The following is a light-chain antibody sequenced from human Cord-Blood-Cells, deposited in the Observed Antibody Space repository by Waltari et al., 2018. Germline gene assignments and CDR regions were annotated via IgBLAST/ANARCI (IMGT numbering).Light chain of an antibody. CDR2: VGTGGIVG. Sequence: QPVLTQPPSASASLGASVTLTSTLRRGSSNYNVACYPQRPGTGPRFVMRVGTGGIVGSKGDGIPDRFSVLGSGLNRYLTIKNIQEEDESDYHCGADHGSGSNFVYVFGTGTKVTVL. CDR3: GADHGSGSNFVYV. CDR1: RGSSNYN. V-gene: IGLV9-49*01. J-gene: IGLJ1*01.